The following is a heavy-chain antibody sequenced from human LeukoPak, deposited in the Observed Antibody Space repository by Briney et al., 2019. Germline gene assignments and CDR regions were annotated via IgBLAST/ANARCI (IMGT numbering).Heavy chain of an antibody. CDR3: ARDIVIRDYYFDY. CDR1: GFTFSSYW. V-gene: IGHV3-7*01. J-gene: IGHJ4*02. CDR2: IKQDGSEK. D-gene: IGHD3-9*01. Sequence: GGSLRLSCAASGFTFSSYWMSWVRQAPGKGLEWVANIKQDGSEKYYVDSVKGRFTISRDNAGKSLYLQMNSLRADDTAVYYCARDIVIRDYYFDYWGQGTLVTVSS.